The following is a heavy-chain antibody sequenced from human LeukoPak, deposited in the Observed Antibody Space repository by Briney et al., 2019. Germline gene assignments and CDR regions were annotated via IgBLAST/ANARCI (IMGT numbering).Heavy chain of an antibody. V-gene: IGHV3-30-3*01. D-gene: IGHD3-16*02. Sequence: GGSLRLSCAASGLTFSSYAMHWVRQAPGKGLEWVAVISYDGSSKYYADSVKGRFTISRDNSKNTLYLQMNSLRAEDTAVYYCARGLYLRFYFDYWGQGTLVTVSS. CDR3: ARGLYLRFYFDY. CDR2: ISYDGSSK. CDR1: GLTFSSYA. J-gene: IGHJ4*02.